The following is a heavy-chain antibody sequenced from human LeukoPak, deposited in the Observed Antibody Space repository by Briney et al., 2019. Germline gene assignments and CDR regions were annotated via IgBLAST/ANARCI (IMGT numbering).Heavy chain of an antibody. Sequence: PGGSLRLSCAASGFTVSSNYMNWVRQAPGKGLEWVSVIYTGGDTYYADSVKGRFTISRDNSENTLALQMNSLRVEDTAVYYCGRGVGEGQGGRDYTFDPWGQGTLVTVSS. CDR3: GRGVGEGQGGRDYTFDP. D-gene: IGHD1-26*01. CDR2: IYTGGDT. V-gene: IGHV3-53*01. CDR1: GFTVSSNY. J-gene: IGHJ5*02.